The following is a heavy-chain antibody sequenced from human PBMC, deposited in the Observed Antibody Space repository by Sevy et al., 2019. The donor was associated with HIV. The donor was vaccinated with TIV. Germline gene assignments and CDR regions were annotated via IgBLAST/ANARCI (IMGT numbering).Heavy chain of an antibody. CDR2: IWYDGSNK. J-gene: IGHJ4*02. CDR1: GFTFSSYG. CDR3: ARDPAAARPDFDD. Sequence: GGSLRLSCAASGFTFSSYGMHWVRQAPGKGLEWVAVIWYDGSNKYYADSVKGRFTISRDNSKNTLYLQMNSLRAEDTAVYYCARDPAAARPDFDDWGQGTLVTVSS. V-gene: IGHV3-33*01. D-gene: IGHD6-6*01.